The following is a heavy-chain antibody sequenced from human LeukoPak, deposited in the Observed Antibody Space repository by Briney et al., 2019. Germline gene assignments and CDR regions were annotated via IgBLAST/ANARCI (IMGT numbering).Heavy chain of an antibody. CDR1: GYSFTSYW. D-gene: IGHD3-22*01. J-gene: IGHJ4*02. V-gene: IGHV5-51*01. CDR3: ARQLIGSYYYDSSGLDY. CDR2: IYPGDSDT. Sequence: PGESLQISCKGSGYSFTSYWIGWVRQLPGKGLEWMGIIYPGDSDTRYSPSFQGQVTISADKSISTAYLQWSSLKASDTAMYYCARQLIGSYYYDSSGLDYWGQGTLVTVSS.